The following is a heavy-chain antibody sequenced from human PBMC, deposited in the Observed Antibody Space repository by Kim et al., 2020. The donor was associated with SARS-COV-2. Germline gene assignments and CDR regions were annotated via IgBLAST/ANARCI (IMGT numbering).Heavy chain of an antibody. D-gene: IGHD3-22*01. V-gene: IGHV3-23*01. CDR3: AKDHESSGWPTFDY. Sequence: ADSVKGGFTGSRDNDKNTLYLQMDSLRAEDTALYYCAKDHESSGWPTFDYWGQGTLVTVSS. J-gene: IGHJ4*02.